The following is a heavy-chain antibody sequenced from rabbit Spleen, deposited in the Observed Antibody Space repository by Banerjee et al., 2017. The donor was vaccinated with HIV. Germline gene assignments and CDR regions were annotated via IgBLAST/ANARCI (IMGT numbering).Heavy chain of an antibody. D-gene: IGHD8-1*01. V-gene: IGHV1S45*01. CDR1: GFSFSSSYW. Sequence: QEQLEESGGGLVQPEGSLTLTCTASGFSFSSSYWICWVRQAPGKGLEWIGCIYTDGSGSTAYASWAKGRFTISKTSSTTVTLQMTSLTVADTATYFCARDTGSSFSTYGMDLWGPGTLVTVS. J-gene: IGHJ6*01. CDR2: IYTDGSGST. CDR3: ARDTGSSFSTYGMDL.